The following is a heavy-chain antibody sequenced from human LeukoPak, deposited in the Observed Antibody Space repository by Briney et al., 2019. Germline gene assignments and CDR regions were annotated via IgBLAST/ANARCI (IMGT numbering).Heavy chain of an antibody. J-gene: IGHJ4*02. D-gene: IGHD6-19*01. CDR1: GGSISSYY. Sequence: ASETLSLTCTVSGGSISSYYWSWIRQPPGKGLEWIGYIYYSGSTNYNPSLKSRVTISLDTSKNQFSLKLSAVTAADTAVYYCARADGYSSDWYFDHWGQGTLVTVSS. CDR3: ARADGYSSDWYFDH. V-gene: IGHV4-59*01. CDR2: IYYSGST.